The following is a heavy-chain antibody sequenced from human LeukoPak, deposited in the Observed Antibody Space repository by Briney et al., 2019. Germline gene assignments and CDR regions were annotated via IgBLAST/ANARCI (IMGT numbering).Heavy chain of an antibody. D-gene: IGHD2-2*01. Sequence: ASVKVSCKASGYTFTSYGISWVRQAPGQGLEWMGWISAYNGNTNYAQKLQGRVTTTTDTSTSTAYMELRSLRSGDTAVYYCAREGYCSSTRNYYYGMDVWGQGTTVTVSS. J-gene: IGHJ6*02. CDR1: GYTFTSYG. CDR3: AREGYCSSTRNYYYGMDV. CDR2: ISAYNGNT. V-gene: IGHV1-18*01.